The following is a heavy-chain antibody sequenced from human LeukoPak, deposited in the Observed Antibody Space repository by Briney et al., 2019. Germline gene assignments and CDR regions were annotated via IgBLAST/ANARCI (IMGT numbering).Heavy chain of an antibody. Sequence: GGSLRLSYAASGFTFSSHAMSWVRPAPGRGLAWVSAISGRGANTYYADSVKGRFTISRDNSKNTLYLQMNSLRDEDTAIYYCVKDMEYYYDSSDYSPYYSYYMDVWGKGTTVTVSS. J-gene: IGHJ6*03. CDR1: GFTFSSHA. CDR2: ISGRGANT. CDR3: VKDMEYYYDSSDYSPYYSYYMDV. D-gene: IGHD3-22*01. V-gene: IGHV3-23*01.